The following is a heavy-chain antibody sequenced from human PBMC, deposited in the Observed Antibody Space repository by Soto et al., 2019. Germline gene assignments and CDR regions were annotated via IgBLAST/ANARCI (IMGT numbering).Heavy chain of an antibody. CDR1: GYTFTSYG. CDR2: ISAYNGNT. Sequence: QVQLVQSGAEVKKPGASVKVSCKASGYTFTSYGISSVRQAPGQGLERMGWISAYNGNTNYAQMLQGRVIMTTDTSSGEAYLVLRSRRSVDAGVCYCARNLHGSGGFFGYWGEGSLVTVSS. J-gene: IGHJ4*02. V-gene: IGHV1-18*01. CDR3: ARNLHGSGGFFGY. D-gene: IGHD2-15*01.